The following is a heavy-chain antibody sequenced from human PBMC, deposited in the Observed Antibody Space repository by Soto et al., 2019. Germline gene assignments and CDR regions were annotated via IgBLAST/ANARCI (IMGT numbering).Heavy chain of an antibody. J-gene: IGHJ6*02. CDR3: ARSYGDSNYFYYGMDV. V-gene: IGHV1-18*01. CDR1: GYTFTSYG. CDR2: ISAYNGNT. D-gene: IGHD2-21*02. Sequence: ASVKVSCKASGYTFTSYGISWVRQAPGQGLEWMGWISAYNGNTNYAQKLQGRVTMTTDTSTSTAYMELRSLRSDDTAVYYCARSYGDSNYFYYGMDVWGQGTTVTVSS.